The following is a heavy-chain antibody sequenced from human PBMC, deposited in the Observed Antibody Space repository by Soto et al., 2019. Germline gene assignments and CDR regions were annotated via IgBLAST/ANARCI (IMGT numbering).Heavy chain of an antibody. CDR3: ARGGDIDYYYMDV. Sequence: GGSLRLSCAASGFTFSSYSMNWVRQAPGKGLEWVSSISSSSSYIYYADSVKGRFTISRDNAKNSLYLQMNSLRAEDTAVYYCARGGDIDYYYMDVWGKGTTVTVSS. CDR2: ISSSSSYI. V-gene: IGHV3-21*01. D-gene: IGHD2-15*01. J-gene: IGHJ6*03. CDR1: GFTFSSYS.